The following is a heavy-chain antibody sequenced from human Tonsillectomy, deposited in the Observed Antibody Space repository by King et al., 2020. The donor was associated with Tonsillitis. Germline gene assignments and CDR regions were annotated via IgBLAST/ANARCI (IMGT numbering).Heavy chain of an antibody. V-gene: IGHV6-1*01. J-gene: IGHJ3*02. CDR2: TQQRSHLYN. Sequence: VQLQQSGPRLGKPSQTLSLTCVISGDRGCIKRLAWNWIRQAPLRGLEWLGRTQQRSHLYNYYAVFVKSRITFNPDTAKNKFSLQLNSVTPEDTAVYYCARVSDAFDIWGQGTMVTVSS. CDR3: ARVSDAFDI. CDR1: GDRGCIKRLA.